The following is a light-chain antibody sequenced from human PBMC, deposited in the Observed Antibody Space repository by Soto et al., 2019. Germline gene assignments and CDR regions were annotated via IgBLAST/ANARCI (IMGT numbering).Light chain of an antibody. Sequence: QSVLTQPASVSGSPGQSITISCTGTYTDVGGHNRVSWYQHHAGKGPKMLIFEVDNRPSGISDRFSGSKSGDTASLTISDLQAEDEADYYCVSYIESSLTHWVFGGGPRSPS. CDR2: EVD. V-gene: IGLV2-14*01. J-gene: IGLJ3*02. CDR3: VSYIESSLTHWV. CDR1: YTDVGGHNR.